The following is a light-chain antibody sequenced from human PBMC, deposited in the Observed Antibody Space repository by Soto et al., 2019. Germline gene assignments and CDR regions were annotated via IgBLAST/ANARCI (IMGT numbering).Light chain of an antibody. CDR3: SSYTSSSTLV. V-gene: IGLV2-14*01. CDR1: SSDVGGYNY. J-gene: IGLJ2*01. CDR2: DVS. Sequence: QSVLTQPASVSGSPGQSITISCTGTSSDVGGYNYVSWNQQHPGKAPKLMIYDVSNRPSGVSNRFSGSKSGNTASLTISGLQAEDEADYYFSSYTSSSTLVFGGGTKLTVL.